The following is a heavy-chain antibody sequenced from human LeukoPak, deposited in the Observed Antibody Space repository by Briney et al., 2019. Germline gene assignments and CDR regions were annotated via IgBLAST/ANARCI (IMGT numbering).Heavy chain of an antibody. CDR2: FYYGGTT. Sequence: SETLSLTCTVSGGSLGPCYYWGWIRQPPGEGLEWIGTFYYGGTTFYSPSLKSRVTISGDTSKDQFSLKLSSVTAADTAVYYCVRVPIVGATQGAFDIWGQGTMVTVSS. V-gene: IGHV4-39*01. D-gene: IGHD1-26*01. CDR3: VRVPIVGATQGAFDI. J-gene: IGHJ3*02. CDR1: GGSLGPCYY.